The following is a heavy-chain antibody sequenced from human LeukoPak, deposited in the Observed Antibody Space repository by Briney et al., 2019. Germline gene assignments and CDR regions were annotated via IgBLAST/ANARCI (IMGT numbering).Heavy chain of an antibody. Sequence: GGSLRLSCAASGFTFRNYWMHWVRQAPGKGLVWDSRISRDGATTHYAGSVKGRFTISRDNAKNMVYLQMDSLSAEDTAVYYCVRLLDIDYWGQGTLVTVSS. J-gene: IGHJ4*02. D-gene: IGHD1-1*01. V-gene: IGHV3-74*01. CDR1: GFTFRNYW. CDR3: VRLLDIDY. CDR2: ISRDGATT.